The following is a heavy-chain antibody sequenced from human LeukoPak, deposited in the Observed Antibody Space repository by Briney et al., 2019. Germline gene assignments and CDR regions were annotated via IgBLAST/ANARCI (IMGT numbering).Heavy chain of an antibody. J-gene: IGHJ4*02. D-gene: IGHD6-19*01. CDR2: ISYDGSNK. CDR1: GFTFSSYG. V-gene: IGHV3-30*18. Sequence: GRSLSLSCAASGFTFSSYGMHWVRQAPGKGLEWVAVISYDGSNKYYADSVKGRFTISRDNSKNTLYLQMNSLRAEDTAVYYCAKDAKSGWTVLFGDWGQGTLVTVSS. CDR3: AKDAKSGWTVLFGD.